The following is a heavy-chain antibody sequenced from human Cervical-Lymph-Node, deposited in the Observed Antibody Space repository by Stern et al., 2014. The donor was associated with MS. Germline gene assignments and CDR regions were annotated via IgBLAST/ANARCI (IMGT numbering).Heavy chain of an antibody. V-gene: IGHV5-51*01. CDR2: IYPGDSET. CDR3: ARQTTAWASDV. Sequence: EVQLVESGAELIRPGESLKISCKGSGYKFSIYWIAWVRQMPGKGLEWMGFIYPGDSETRNSPSFQGRVTMSTDKSTSTAYLQWSSLNASDTAMYFCARQTTAWASDVWGQGTLVTVSS. D-gene: IGHD1-14*01. CDR1: GYKFSIYW. J-gene: IGHJ4*02.